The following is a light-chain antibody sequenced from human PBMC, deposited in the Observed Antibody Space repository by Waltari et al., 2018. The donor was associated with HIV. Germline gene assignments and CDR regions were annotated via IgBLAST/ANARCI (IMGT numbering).Light chain of an antibody. CDR3: SSYTSSNTLV. CDR1: SSDIGGYNY. Sequence: QSALTQPASVSGSPGQSITISCTGNSSDIGGYNYVSWYQHHPGKAPKRMIYEVSNRPSGVSNRSSGSKSGNTASLTISGLQAEDEADYYCSSYTSSNTLVFGTGTKVTVL. J-gene: IGLJ1*01. V-gene: IGLV2-14*01. CDR2: EVS.